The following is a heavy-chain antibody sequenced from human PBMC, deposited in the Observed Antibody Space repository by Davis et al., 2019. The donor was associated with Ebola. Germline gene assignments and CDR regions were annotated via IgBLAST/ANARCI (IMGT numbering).Heavy chain of an antibody. Sequence: ASVKVSCKASGYTFTSYGINWVRQAPGQGLEWMAWISAYNGHTNQTDKFQGRLTMSIDRSATTAYMDLRNLTSDDTAVYYCARDRPLSTVISFYYKGMDVWGQGTTVTVSS. V-gene: IGHV1-18*04. J-gene: IGHJ6*02. CDR1: GYTFTSYG. D-gene: IGHD4-17*01. CDR2: ISAYNGHT. CDR3: ARDRPLSTVISFYYKGMDV.